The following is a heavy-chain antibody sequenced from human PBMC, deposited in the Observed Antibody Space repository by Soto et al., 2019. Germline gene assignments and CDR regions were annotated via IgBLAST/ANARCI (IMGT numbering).Heavy chain of an antibody. Sequence: GGSLRLSCAASGFTFSSYAMHWVRQAPGKGLEWVAVISYDGSNKYYADSVKGRFTISRDNSKNTLYLQMNSLRAEDTAVYYCAREIYDFWSGYFPNSHKAPLGMDVWGQGTTVTVSS. V-gene: IGHV3-30-3*01. J-gene: IGHJ6*02. D-gene: IGHD3-3*01. CDR2: ISYDGSNK. CDR3: AREIYDFWSGYFPNSHKAPLGMDV. CDR1: GFTFSSYA.